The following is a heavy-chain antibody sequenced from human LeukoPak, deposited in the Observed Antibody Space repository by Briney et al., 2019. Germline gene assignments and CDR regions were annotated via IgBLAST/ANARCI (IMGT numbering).Heavy chain of an antibody. CDR1: GFTFDDYA. Sequence: GGSLRLSCAASGFTFDDYAMHWVRQAPGKGLEWVSGISWNSGSIGYADSVKGRFTISRDNAKNSLYPQMNSLRAEDTALYYCAKDMRRGIAVAGLDYWGQGTLVTVSS. J-gene: IGHJ4*02. CDR2: ISWNSGSI. V-gene: IGHV3-9*01. CDR3: AKDMRRGIAVAGLDY. D-gene: IGHD6-19*01.